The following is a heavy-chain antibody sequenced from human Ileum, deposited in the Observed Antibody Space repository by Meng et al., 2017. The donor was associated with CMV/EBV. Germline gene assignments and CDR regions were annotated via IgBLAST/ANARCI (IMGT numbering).Heavy chain of an antibody. V-gene: IGHV3-7*01. Sequence: GGSLRLSCAASGFTFSTYWMSWVRQAPGKGLEWVANIKHDGSDKYYVASGKGRFTISRDSAKNAVYQQMNCLRAEDTAVYYCARDRDSTGYFFYYFDYWGQGALVTVSS. CDR2: IKHDGSDK. CDR1: GFTFSTYW. J-gene: IGHJ4*02. CDR3: ARDRDSTGYFFYYFDY. D-gene: IGHD3-22*01.